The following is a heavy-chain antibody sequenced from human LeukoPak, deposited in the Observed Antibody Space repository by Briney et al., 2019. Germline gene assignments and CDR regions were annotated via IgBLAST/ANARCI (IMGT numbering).Heavy chain of an antibody. CDR2: INVDGSVK. V-gene: IGHV3-74*01. D-gene: IGHD4-23*01. Sequence: GGSLRLSCAASGFTFSNYWMHWVRQVPGKGLVWVSRINVDGSVKSYADSVKGRFTISRDNAKNTVSLQMNSLRAEDTAVYYCVRDLILVDTPGDDFDYWGQGALVTVTS. J-gene: IGHJ4*02. CDR3: VRDLILVDTPGDDFDY. CDR1: GFTFSNYW.